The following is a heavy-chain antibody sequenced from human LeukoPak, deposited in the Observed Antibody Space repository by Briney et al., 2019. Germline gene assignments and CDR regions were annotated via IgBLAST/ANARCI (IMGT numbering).Heavy chain of an antibody. V-gene: IGHV1-3*01. J-gene: IGHJ6*02. CDR2: INAGNGNT. D-gene: IGHD6-13*01. CDR3: ARGYYSSSWYSWYYYYGMDV. CDR1: GYTFTSYG. Sequence: ASVKVSCKASGYTFTSYGISWVRQAPGQRLEWMGWINAGNGNTKYSQKFQGRVTITRDTSASTAYMELSSLRSEDTAVYYCARGYYSSSWYSWYYYYGMDVWGQGTTVTVSS.